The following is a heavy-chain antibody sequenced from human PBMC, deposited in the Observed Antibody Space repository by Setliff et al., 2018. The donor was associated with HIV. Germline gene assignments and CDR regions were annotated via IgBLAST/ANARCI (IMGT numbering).Heavy chain of an antibody. J-gene: IGHJ4*01. CDR2: INHSGST. Sequence: LSLTCAVYNGSFSGYYWTWIRQPPGKGLEWIGEINHSGSTNYSPSLKSRVTISVDMSKRQFSLKITSLTAADTAVYYCAREGPFHQTTHTSNFFVDYWGQGALVTVS. CDR1: NGSFSGYY. V-gene: IGHV4-34*09. CDR3: AREGPFHQTTHTSNFFVDY. D-gene: IGHD2-2*01.